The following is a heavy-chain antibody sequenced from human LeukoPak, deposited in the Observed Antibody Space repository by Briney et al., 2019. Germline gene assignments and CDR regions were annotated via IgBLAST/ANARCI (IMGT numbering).Heavy chain of an antibody. CDR3: TTDKLREGGADFAPFDY. Sequence: GSLRLSCAASGFTFSNAWMSWVRQAPGKGLEWVGRIKSKTDGGTTDYAAPVKGRFTISRDDSKNTLYLQMNSLKTEDTAVYYCTTDKLREGGADFAPFDYWGQGTLVTVSS. V-gene: IGHV3-15*01. D-gene: IGHD1-26*01. CDR1: GFTFSNAW. J-gene: IGHJ4*02. CDR2: IKSKTDGGTT.